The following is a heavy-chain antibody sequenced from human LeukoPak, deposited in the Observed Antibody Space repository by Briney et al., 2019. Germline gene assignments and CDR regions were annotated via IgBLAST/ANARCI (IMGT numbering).Heavy chain of an antibody. CDR1: GFIFSKAW. V-gene: IGHV3-15*01. D-gene: IGHD4-17*01. CDR3: AKDLPTSVSIWPRLTTVTASPKPAWFDP. Sequence: GGSLRLSCATSGFIFSKAWMSWVRQAPGKGLEWAGRIRSETDGGTTDYAAPVKGRFTISRDDSKNTLYLQMNSLRAEDTAVYYCAKDLPTSVSIWPRLTTVTASPKPAWFDPWGQGTLVTVSS. CDR2: IRSETDGGTT. J-gene: IGHJ5*02.